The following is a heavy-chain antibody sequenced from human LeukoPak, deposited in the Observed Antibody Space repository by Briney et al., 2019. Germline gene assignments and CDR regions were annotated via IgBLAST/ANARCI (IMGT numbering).Heavy chain of an antibody. CDR1: GYTFTGYY. Sequence: ASVKVSCKASGYTFTGYYMHWVRQAPGQGLEWMGRINPNSGGTTYAQNFQGRVTMTRDTSTSAVYMELSSLGSEDTAVYYCARGGSLAVAPHLYYFDYWGQGTLVTVSS. CDR3: ARGGSLAVAPHLYYFDY. V-gene: IGHV1-2*06. D-gene: IGHD6-19*01. CDR2: INPNSGGT. J-gene: IGHJ4*02.